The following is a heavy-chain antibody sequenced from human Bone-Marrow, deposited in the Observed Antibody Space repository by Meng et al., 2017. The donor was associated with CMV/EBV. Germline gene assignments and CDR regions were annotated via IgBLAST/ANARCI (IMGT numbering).Heavy chain of an antibody. CDR3: AREWGYSYGAVFDY. D-gene: IGHD5-18*01. CDR1: GFTFSSYA. Sequence: VRLVAAGGGVVQPGSSLGRSCAASGFTFSSYAMHWGRQAPGKGLEWVAVISYDGSNKYYADSVKGRFTISRDNSKNTLYLQMNSLRAEDTAVYYCAREWGYSYGAVFDYWGQGTLVTVSS. CDR2: ISYDGSNK. J-gene: IGHJ4*02. V-gene: IGHV3-30-3*01.